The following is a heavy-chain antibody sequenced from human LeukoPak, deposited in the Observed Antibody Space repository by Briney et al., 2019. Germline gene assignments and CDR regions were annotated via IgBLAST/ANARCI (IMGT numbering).Heavy chain of an antibody. D-gene: IGHD3-10*01. V-gene: IGHV3-7*04. Sequence: GGSLRLSCAASGFTFSSYWMSWVRWAPGKGLEWVANIKQDGSEKYYVDSVKGRFTISRDNAKNSLYLQMNSLRAEDTAVYYCARTISGDAFDIWGQGTMVTVSS. CDR2: IKQDGSEK. J-gene: IGHJ3*02. CDR3: ARTISGDAFDI. CDR1: GFTFSSYW.